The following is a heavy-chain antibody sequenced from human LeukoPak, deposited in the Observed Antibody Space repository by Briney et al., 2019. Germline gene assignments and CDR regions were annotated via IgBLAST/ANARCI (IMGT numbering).Heavy chain of an antibody. D-gene: IGHD5-18*01. CDR3: ARDSAVDTAMAFDY. CDR1: GGSISSSSYY. Sequence: SETLSLTCTVSGGSISSSSYYWGWIRQPPGKGLECIGSIYYSGSTYYNPSLKSRVTISVDTSKNQFSLKLSSVTAADTAVYYCARDSAVDTAMAFDYWGQGTLVTVSS. V-gene: IGHV4-39*07. CDR2: IYYSGST. J-gene: IGHJ4*02.